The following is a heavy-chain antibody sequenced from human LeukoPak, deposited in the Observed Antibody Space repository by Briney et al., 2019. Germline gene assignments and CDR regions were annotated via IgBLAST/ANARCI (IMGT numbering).Heavy chain of an antibody. J-gene: IGHJ4*02. D-gene: IGHD3-3*01. CDR1: GFTFGSYS. CDR3: ARDAHYDFWSGYYSTWPLGY. CDR2: ISSSISYI. V-gene: IGHV3-21*01. Sequence: GGSLRLSCAASGFTFGSYSINWVRQAPGKGLEWVSSISSSISYIYYADSVKGRFTISRDNAKNSLYLQMNSLRAEDTAVYYCARDAHYDFWSGYYSTWPLGYWGQGTLVTVSS.